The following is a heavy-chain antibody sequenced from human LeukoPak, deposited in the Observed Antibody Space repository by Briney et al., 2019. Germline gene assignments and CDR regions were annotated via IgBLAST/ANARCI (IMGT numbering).Heavy chain of an antibody. CDR1: GYSFTSYW. V-gene: IGHV5-51*01. Sequence: GESLKISCKGSGYSFTSYWIGWVRQMPGKGLEWMGIIYPGDSDTRYSPSFQGQVTISADKSISTAYLQWSSLKASDTAMYYCARQYCTNGVCYSTSPDYWGQGTLVTVSS. D-gene: IGHD2-8*01. CDR3: ARQYCTNGVCYSTSPDY. CDR2: IYPGDSDT. J-gene: IGHJ4*02.